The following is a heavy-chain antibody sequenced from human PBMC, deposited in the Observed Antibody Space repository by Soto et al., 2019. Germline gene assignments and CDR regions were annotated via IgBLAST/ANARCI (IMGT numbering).Heavy chain of an antibody. CDR3: ARDGREASGMDV. CDR2: IYYRGST. Sequence: LSLTCTFSGGSISSHYWSWVRQAPGKGLEWIGHIYYRGSTSYNPSLRSRSTISVDTSNNQFSLKLNSVTTADTAVYYCARDGREASGMDVWGQGTKVTVSS. J-gene: IGHJ6*02. V-gene: IGHV4-59*11. CDR1: GGSISSHY. D-gene: IGHD1-26*01.